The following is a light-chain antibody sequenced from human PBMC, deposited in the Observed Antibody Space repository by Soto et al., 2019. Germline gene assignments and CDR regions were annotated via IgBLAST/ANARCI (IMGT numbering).Light chain of an antibody. CDR1: QGISSW. V-gene: IGKV1-12*01. CDR3: QQAQGSPRS. Sequence: DIQMTQSPSSVSASVGDRVTITCRASQGISSWLAWYQQKPGTAPNLLISAASSLQSGVPSRFSGSGSGTAFTLSVTTPPPEDFALYYGQQAQGSPRSFGGGTKV. CDR2: AAS. J-gene: IGKJ4*01.